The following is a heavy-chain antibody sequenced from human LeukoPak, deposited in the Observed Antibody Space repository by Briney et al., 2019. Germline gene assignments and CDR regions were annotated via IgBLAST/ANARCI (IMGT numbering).Heavy chain of an antibody. D-gene: IGHD1-26*01. J-gene: IGHJ3*02. CDR2: ISSSSSYI. CDR3: ARVSLKYSGSSDCDAFDI. V-gene: IGHV3-21*01. CDR1: GFTFSSYS. Sequence: GGSLRLSCAASGFTFSSYSMNWVRQAPGKGLEWVSSISSSSSYIYYADSVKGRFTISRDNAKNSLYLQMNSLRAEDTAVYYCARVSLKYSGSSDCDAFDIWGQGTMVTVSS.